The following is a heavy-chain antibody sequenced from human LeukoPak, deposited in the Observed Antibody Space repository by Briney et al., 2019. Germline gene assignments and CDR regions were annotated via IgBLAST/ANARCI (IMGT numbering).Heavy chain of an antibody. CDR1: GSTMNNYY. CDR3: ARDGGHIGRYYFDY. Sequence: SETLSLNSTVSGSTMNNYYWRWIRQPPGKGLEWIGYIYYSGSTNYNPSLKSRVTISVDTSKNQFSLKLSSVTAADTAVYYCARDGGHIGRYYFDYWGQGILVTVSS. D-gene: IGHD2-21*01. V-gene: IGHV4-59*01. CDR2: IYYSGST. J-gene: IGHJ4*02.